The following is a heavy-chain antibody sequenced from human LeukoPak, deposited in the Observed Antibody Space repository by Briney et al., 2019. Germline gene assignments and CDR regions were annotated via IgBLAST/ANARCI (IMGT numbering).Heavy chain of an antibody. Sequence: PGGSLRLSCAASGFTFSSYGMHWVRQAPGKGLEWVAVISYDGSNKYYADSVKGRFTISRDSSKNTLYLQMNSLRAEDTAVYYCAKTRWGALTGIDYWGQGTLVTVSS. D-gene: IGHD3-9*01. V-gene: IGHV3-30*18. CDR2: ISYDGSNK. CDR1: GFTFSSYG. CDR3: AKTRWGALTGIDY. J-gene: IGHJ4*02.